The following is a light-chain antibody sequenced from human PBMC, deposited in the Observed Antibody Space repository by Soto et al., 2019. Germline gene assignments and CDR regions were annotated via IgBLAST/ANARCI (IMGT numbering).Light chain of an antibody. V-gene: IGKV3-20*01. J-gene: IGKJ1*01. CDR2: GAS. CDR1: QSVSSSY. Sequence: ESVLTQSPGTLSLSPGERATLSCRASQSVSSSYLAWYQQKPGQAPRLLIYGASSRATGIPDRFSGSGSGTDFTLTISRLESEDFAVYYCQQYGSSPGTCGQGTKVDIK. CDR3: QQYGSSPGT.